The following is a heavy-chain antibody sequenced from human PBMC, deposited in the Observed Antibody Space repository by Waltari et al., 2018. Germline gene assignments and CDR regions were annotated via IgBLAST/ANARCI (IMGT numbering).Heavy chain of an antibody. Sequence: QAQLVQSGAEVKTPGSSVKVSCKASGGTFNNYAISWVRQAPGQGLEWMGGIIPMFGEGSSAQKCQGRVTITADKSTRTAYMELNSLRSEDTAVYYCATDYYRSGSGSYCDQWGQGTLVTVSS. V-gene: IGHV1-69*06. CDR2: IIPMFGEG. D-gene: IGHD3-10*01. J-gene: IGHJ4*02. CDR1: GGTFNNYA. CDR3: ATDYYRSGSGSYCDQ.